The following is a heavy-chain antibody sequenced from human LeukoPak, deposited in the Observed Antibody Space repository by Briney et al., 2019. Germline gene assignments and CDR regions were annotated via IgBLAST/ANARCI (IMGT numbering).Heavy chain of an antibody. V-gene: IGHV4-59*01. J-gene: IGHJ4*02. D-gene: IGHD2-15*01. CDR1: GGSISYYY. Sequence: SETLSLTCTVSGGSISYYYWSWIRQSPGKGLEWIGYIYYNGSTNYNPSLKSRVTISVDMSKNQFSLKVTSVTAANTAIYYCARKGGHFDYWGQGTLVTVSS. CDR2: IYYNGST. CDR3: ARKGGHFDY.